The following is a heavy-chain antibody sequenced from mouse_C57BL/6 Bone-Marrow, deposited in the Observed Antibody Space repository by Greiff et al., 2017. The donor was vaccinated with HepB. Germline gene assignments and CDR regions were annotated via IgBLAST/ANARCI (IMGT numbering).Heavy chain of an antibody. Sequence: EVQLQESGPGLVKPSQSLSLTCSVTGYSITSGYNWNWIRQFPGNKLEWMGYISYDGSNNYNPSLKNRISITRDTSKNQFFLKLNSVTTEDTATYYCARDRDGTGDYWGQGTTLTVSS. CDR2: ISYDGSN. J-gene: IGHJ2*01. CDR3: ARDRDGTGDY. D-gene: IGHD4-1*01. CDR1: GYSITSGYN. V-gene: IGHV3-6*01.